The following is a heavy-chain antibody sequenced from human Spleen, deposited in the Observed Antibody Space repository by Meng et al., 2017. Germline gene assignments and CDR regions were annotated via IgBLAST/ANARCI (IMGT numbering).Heavy chain of an antibody. CDR2: IIPIIGAT. V-gene: IGHV1-69*16. J-gene: IGHJ6*02. D-gene: IGHD6-19*01. CDR1: GGTVITYT. Sequence: SVKVSCKASGGTVITYTISWVRQAPGQGLEWMGGIIPIIGATNYAQKFQARVTITTDESTSTAYMELSSLRSEDTAVYYCARRLSSATKKYGMDVWGQGTTVTVSS. CDR3: ARRLSSATKKYGMDV.